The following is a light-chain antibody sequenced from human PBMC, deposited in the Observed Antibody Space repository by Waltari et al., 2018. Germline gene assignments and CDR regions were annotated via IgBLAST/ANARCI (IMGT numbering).Light chain of an antibody. CDR1: NIGSKD. CDR2: YDA. J-gene: IGLJ2*01. Sequence: SYVLTQPPSVSVAPGKTATITCGGDNIGSKDVHWYQHKAGQAPVLVLYYDAHRPSGGPERFSGSNSENTATLTIRLVEAGDEADYYCQVWDSGSDHQVFGGGTKLTVL. CDR3: QVWDSGSDHQV. V-gene: IGLV3-21*04.